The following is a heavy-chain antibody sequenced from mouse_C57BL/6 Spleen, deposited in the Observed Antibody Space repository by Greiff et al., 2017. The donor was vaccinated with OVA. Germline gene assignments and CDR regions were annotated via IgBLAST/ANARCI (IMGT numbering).Heavy chain of an antibody. D-gene: IGHD1-1*01. CDR2: IRNKANGYTT. CDR1: GFTFTDYY. Sequence: EVQVVESGGGLVQPGGSLSLSCAASGFTFTDYYMSWVRQPPGKALEWLGFIRNKANGYTTEYSASVKGRFTISRDNSQSILYLQMNALRAEDSATYYCARYPPHYYGSSYFDDWGQGTTLTVSS. CDR3: ARYPPHYYGSSYFDD. V-gene: IGHV7-3*01. J-gene: IGHJ2*01.